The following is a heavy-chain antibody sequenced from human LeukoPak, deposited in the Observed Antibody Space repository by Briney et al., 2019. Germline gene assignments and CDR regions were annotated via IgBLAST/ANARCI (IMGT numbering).Heavy chain of an antibody. CDR2: IPYDGSNK. D-gene: IGHD3-10*01. CDR3: ASDQQHPVRFDY. V-gene: IGHV3-30*04. J-gene: IGHJ4*02. CDR1: GLTFSSYA. Sequence: GRSLRLSCAASGLTFSSYAMHWVRQAPGKGLEWVAVIPYDGSNKYYADSVKGRFTISRDNSKNTLYLQKNSLRAEDTAVYYCASDQQHPVRFDYWGQGTLVTVSS.